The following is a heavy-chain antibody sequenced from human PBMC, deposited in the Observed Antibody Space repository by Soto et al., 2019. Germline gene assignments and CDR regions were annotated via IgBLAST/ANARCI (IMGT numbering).Heavy chain of an antibody. Sequence: GGSLRLSCVGSGISFTTAWMNWVRQAPGKGLEWVGRIKSKTDGETVDYAAPVRGRFTISRADSKNTVYLSVSGLKTEDTAIYYCATQQFFDASGFSFDQWGQGNLVTVSS. D-gene: IGHD3-22*01. CDR3: ATQQFFDASGFSFDQ. J-gene: IGHJ4*02. CDR2: IKSKTDGETV. V-gene: IGHV3-15*01. CDR1: GISFTTAW.